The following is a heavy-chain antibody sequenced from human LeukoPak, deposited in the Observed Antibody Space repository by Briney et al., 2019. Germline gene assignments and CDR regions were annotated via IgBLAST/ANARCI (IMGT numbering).Heavy chain of an antibody. D-gene: IGHD3-10*01. Sequence: PGGSLRLSCAASGFTFSNYWMSWVRQAPGKGLEWVANIKEDGSEKYYVGSVRGRFTISRDNAKNSLYLQMNSLRAEDTAVYYCARTIRGYWGQGTLVTVSS. CDR3: ARTIRGY. V-gene: IGHV3-7*01. CDR1: GFTFSNYW. J-gene: IGHJ4*02. CDR2: IKEDGSEK.